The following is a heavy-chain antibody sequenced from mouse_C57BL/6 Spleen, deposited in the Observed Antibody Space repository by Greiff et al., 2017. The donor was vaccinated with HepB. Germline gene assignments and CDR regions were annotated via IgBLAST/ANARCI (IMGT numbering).Heavy chain of an antibody. J-gene: IGHJ1*03. D-gene: IGHD1-1*01. Sequence: QVQLQQSGAELARPGASVKMSCKASGYTFTSYTMHWVKQRPGQGLEWIGYINPSSGYTKYNQKFKDKATLTADKSSSTAYMQLSSLTSEDSAVYYCARGITTVVALPYWYFDVWGTGTTVTVSS. CDR1: GYTFTSYT. CDR3: ARGITTVVALPYWYFDV. V-gene: IGHV1-4*01. CDR2: INPSSGYT.